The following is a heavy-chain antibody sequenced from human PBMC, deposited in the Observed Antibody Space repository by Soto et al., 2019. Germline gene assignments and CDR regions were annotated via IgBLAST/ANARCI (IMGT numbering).Heavy chain of an antibody. CDR2: IIPIFGTA. CDR1: GGTFSSYA. Sequence: SVKVSCKASGGTFSSYAISWVRQAPGQGLEWMGGIIPIFGTANYAQKFQGRVTITADESTSTAYMELSSPRSEDTAVYYCARDPGSYYLDAFDIWGQGTMVPVSS. CDR3: ARDPGSYYLDAFDI. D-gene: IGHD1-26*01. V-gene: IGHV1-69*13. J-gene: IGHJ3*02.